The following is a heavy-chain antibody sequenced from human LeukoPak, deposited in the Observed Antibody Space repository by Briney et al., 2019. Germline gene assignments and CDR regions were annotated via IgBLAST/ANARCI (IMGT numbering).Heavy chain of an antibody. Sequence: GGSLRLSCAASGFTFGNYYMNWFRQAPGRGLELVANISPDGSGKYCVDSVKGRFAISRDNAKRSLYLQMNSLRAEDTAVYYCANQAYSQFDYWGQGTLVTVSS. CDR2: ISPDGSGK. V-gene: IGHV3-7*01. CDR1: GFTFGNYY. J-gene: IGHJ4*02. CDR3: ANQAYSQFDY. D-gene: IGHD4-11*01.